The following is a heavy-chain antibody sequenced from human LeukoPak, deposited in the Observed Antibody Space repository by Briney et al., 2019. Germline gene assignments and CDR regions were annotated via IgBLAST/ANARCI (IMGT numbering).Heavy chain of an antibody. D-gene: IGHD3-22*01. V-gene: IGHV1-2*02. CDR1: GYTFTGYY. CDR3: ARDGYDSSGHRYYFDY. CDR2: INPNSGGT. Sequence: ASVKVSCKASGYTFTGYYMHWVRQAPGQGLEWMGWINPNSGGTNYAQKFQGRVTMTRDTSISTAYMELSRLGSDDTAVYYCARDGYDSSGHRYYFDYWGQGTLVTVSS. J-gene: IGHJ4*02.